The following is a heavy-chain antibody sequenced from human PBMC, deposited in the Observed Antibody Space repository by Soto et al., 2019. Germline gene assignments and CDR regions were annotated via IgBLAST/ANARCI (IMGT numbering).Heavy chain of an antibody. Sequence: SVKVSCKASGGTFSSYAINWVRQAPGQGLEWMGGIIPIFGTANYAQKFQGRVTITADKSTSTAYMELSSLRSEDTAVYYCAREGSSGYSTEYFQHWGQGTLVTVSS. V-gene: IGHV1-69*06. D-gene: IGHD3-22*01. CDR1: GGTFSSYA. CDR2: IIPIFGTA. CDR3: AREGSSGYSTEYFQH. J-gene: IGHJ1*01.